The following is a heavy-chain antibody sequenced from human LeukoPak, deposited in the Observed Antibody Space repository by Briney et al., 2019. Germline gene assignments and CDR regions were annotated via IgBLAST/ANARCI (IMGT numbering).Heavy chain of an antibody. J-gene: IGHJ6*02. D-gene: IGHD3-22*01. CDR3: ARIVYDSSGYYYGMDV. Sequence: PSETLSLTCTVSGYSISSGYYWGWIRQPPGKGLEWIGSIYHSGSTYYNPSLKSRVTISVDTSKNQFSLKLSSVTAADTAVYYYARIVYDSSGYYYGMDVWGQGTTVTVSS. CDR1: GYSISSGYY. CDR2: IYHSGST. V-gene: IGHV4-38-2*02.